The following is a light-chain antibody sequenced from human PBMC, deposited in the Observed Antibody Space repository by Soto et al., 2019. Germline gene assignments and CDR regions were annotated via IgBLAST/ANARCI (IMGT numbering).Light chain of an antibody. V-gene: IGKV1-17*01. CDR1: QGIKND. J-gene: IGKJ1*01. CDR3: QQRSNWPQT. Sequence: GDGVTITCGASQGIKNDLAWYQQKPGKAPKRLIYAVSSLQSEVPSRFSGSGSGTEFTLTISSLEPEDFAVYYCQQRSNWPQTFGQGTKVDIK. CDR2: AVS.